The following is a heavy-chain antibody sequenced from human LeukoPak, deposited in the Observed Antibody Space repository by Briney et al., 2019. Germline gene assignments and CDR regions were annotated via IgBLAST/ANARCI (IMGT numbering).Heavy chain of an antibody. Sequence: SETLSLTCTVSGGSISSGDYYWSWIRQPPGKGLEWIGYIYYSGSTNYNPSLKSRVTISVDTSKNQFSLKLSSVTAADTAVYYCARLFSGYGYFDLWGRGTLVTVSS. CDR3: ARLFSGYGYFDL. CDR1: GGSISSGDYY. J-gene: IGHJ2*01. CDR2: IYYSGST. D-gene: IGHD1-26*01. V-gene: IGHV4-61*08.